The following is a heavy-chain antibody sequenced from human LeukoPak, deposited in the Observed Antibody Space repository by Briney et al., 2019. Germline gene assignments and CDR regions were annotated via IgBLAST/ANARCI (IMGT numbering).Heavy chain of an antibody. CDR2: INWNGGST. Sequence: PGGSLRLSCAASGFTFDDYGMSWVRQAPGKGLEWVSGINWNGGSTGYADSVKGRFTISRDNAKNSLYLQMNSLRAEDTALYYCARDLTLGGYPLVDYWGQGTLVTVSS. J-gene: IGHJ4*02. CDR3: ARDLTLGGYPLVDY. CDR1: GFTFDDYG. V-gene: IGHV3-20*04. D-gene: IGHD3-9*01.